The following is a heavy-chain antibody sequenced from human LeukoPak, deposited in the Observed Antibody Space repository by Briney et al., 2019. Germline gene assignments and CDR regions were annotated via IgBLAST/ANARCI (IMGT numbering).Heavy chain of an antibody. J-gene: IGHJ4*02. CDR2: MKPNSGNT. CDR3: ARGLLWFGESYFDY. CDR1: GYTFTSYD. Sequence: GASVKASCKASGYTFTSYDINWVRQATGQGLEWMGWMKPNSGNTGYAQKFQGRVTMTRNTSISTAYMELSSLRSEDTAVYYCARGLLWFGESYFDYWGQGTLVTVSS. V-gene: IGHV1-8*01. D-gene: IGHD3-10*01.